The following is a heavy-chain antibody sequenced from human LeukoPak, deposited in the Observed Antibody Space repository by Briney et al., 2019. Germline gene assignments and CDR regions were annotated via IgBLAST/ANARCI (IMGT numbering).Heavy chain of an antibody. CDR1: GFTFSNYG. CDR2: IRSKAYGGTT. D-gene: IGHD3-10*01. CDR3: TRHLLWFGELLSPHDY. Sequence: GGSLRLSCAASGFTFSNYGLSWVRQAPGKGLEWVGFIRSKAYGGTTEYAASVKGRFTISRDDSKSIAYLQMNSLKTEDTAVYYCTRHLLWFGELLSPHDYWGQGTLVTVSS. J-gene: IGHJ4*02. V-gene: IGHV3-49*04.